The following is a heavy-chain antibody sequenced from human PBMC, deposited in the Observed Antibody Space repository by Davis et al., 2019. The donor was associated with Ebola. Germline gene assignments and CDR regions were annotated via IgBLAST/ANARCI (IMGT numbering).Heavy chain of an antibody. CDR1: GFTFGDYA. V-gene: IGHV3-49*04. Sequence: GESLKISCSVSGFTFGDYAINWVRQAPGKGLEWVGFIRSKAYGGKPAYAASVKGRFTISRDNSKNTLYLQMNSLRAEDTAVYYCARGGDIVVVVAATDYYGMDVWGKGTTVTVSS. CDR3: ARGGDIVVVVAATDYYGMDV. J-gene: IGHJ6*04. CDR2: IRSKAYGGKP. D-gene: IGHD2-15*01.